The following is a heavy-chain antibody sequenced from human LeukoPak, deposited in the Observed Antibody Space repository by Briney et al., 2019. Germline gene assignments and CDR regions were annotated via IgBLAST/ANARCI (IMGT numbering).Heavy chain of an antibody. CDR1: GYTFTSYG. CDR2: ISAYNGNT. D-gene: IGHD3-10*01. J-gene: IGHJ3*02. V-gene: IGHV1-18*01. CDR3: ARAGDRPSDAFDI. Sequence: ASVKVSCKASGYTFTSYGISWVRQAPGQGLEWMGWISAYNGNTNYAQKLQGRVTMTTDTSTSTAYTELRSLRSDDTAVYYCARAGDRPSDAFDIWGQGTMVTVSS.